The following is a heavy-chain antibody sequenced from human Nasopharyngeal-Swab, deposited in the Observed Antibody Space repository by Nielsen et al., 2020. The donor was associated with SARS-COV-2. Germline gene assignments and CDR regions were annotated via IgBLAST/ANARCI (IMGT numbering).Heavy chain of an antibody. CDR1: GFTFSDSA. J-gene: IGHJ6*02. CDR2: IWYDGSNK. Sequence: GESLKISCAASGFTFSDSAIHWVRQAPGKGLEWVAVIWYDGSNKYYADSVKGRFTISRDNSKNTLYLQMNSLRAEDTAVYYCARVVSYYYGMDVWGQGTTVTVSS. D-gene: IGHD3-22*01. V-gene: IGHV3-33*08. CDR3: ARVVSYYYGMDV.